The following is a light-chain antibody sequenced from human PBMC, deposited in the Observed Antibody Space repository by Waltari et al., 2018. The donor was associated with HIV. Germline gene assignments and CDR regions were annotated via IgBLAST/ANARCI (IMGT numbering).Light chain of an antibody. V-gene: IGLV2-14*03. CDR2: DVF. Sequence: QSALTQPVSVSGSPGQSITIPCTGTSSDIGAYESVSWYRQHPDKAPQLLIYDVFYRPSGVSHRFSGSKSGNTASLTISGLQAEDEAVYSCSSYTTTNTIIFGGGTKLTVL. CDR3: SSYTTTNTII. CDR1: SSDIGAYES. J-gene: IGLJ2*01.